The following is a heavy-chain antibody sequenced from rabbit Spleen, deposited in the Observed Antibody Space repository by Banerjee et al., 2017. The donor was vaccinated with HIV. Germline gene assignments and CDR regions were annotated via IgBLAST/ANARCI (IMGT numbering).Heavy chain of an antibody. J-gene: IGHJ4*01. CDR3: ARDLSSVVGWNFNL. CDR1: GFSFSSSYW. V-gene: IGHV1S45*01. CDR2: ILGGSSGAT. Sequence: QEQLEESGGDLVKPEGSLTLTCTASGFSFSSSYWICWVRQAPGKGLEWIACILGGSSGATYYANWAKGRFTIPKTSPTTVTLQMTSLTAADTATYFCARDLSSVVGWNFNLWGPGTLVTVS. D-gene: IGHD1-1*01.